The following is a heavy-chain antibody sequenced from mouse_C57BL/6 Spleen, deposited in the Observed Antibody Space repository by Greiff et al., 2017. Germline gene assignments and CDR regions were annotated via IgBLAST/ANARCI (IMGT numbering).Heavy chain of an antibody. V-gene: IGHV6-6*01. Sequence: DVHLVESGGGLVHPGGSMKLSCAASGFTFSDAWMDWVRQSPEKGLEWVAEIRNKANNHATYYAESVKGRFTISRDDSKSSVYLQLNSLRADDPGIYYGTRPGYGYDDYAMDYWGQGASVTVSS. CDR2: IRNKANNHAT. D-gene: IGHD2-2*01. CDR1: GFTFSDAW. J-gene: IGHJ4*01. CDR3: TRPGYGYDDYAMDY.